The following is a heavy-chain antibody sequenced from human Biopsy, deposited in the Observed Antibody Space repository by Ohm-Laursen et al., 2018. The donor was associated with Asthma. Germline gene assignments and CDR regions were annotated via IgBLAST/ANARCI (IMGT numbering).Heavy chain of an antibody. V-gene: IGHV4-59*01. CDR3: AGFCSGGNCPDH. CDR1: GVSIRSYY. Sequence: TLSLTCTVSGVSIRSYYWTWIRQPPGKGLEWIGNIHYSGSNYSNPSLKSRVTISVDTSKKQIFLRLSSVIAADTAVYYCAGFCSGGNCPDHWGQGTLVTVAS. J-gene: IGHJ4*02. D-gene: IGHD2-15*01. CDR2: IHYSGSN.